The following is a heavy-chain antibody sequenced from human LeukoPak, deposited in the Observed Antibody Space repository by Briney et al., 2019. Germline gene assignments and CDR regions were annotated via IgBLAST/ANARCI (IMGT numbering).Heavy chain of an antibody. CDR2: ISGSGGST. D-gene: IGHD2-8*01. CDR1: GFTFSSYA. J-gene: IGHJ6*02. V-gene: IGHV3-23*01. Sequence: PGGSLRLSCAASGFTFSSYAMSWVRQAPGKGLEWVSAISGSGGSTYYADSVKGRFTISRDNSKNTLYLQMNSLRAEDTAVYYCATRNAYYYYGMDVWGQGTTVTVSS. CDR3: ATRNAYYYYGMDV.